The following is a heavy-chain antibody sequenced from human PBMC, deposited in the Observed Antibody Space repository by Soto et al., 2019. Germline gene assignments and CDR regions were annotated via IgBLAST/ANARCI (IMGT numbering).Heavy chain of an antibody. CDR3: SSLTPYIVGATEYYGLED. CDR1: GGSISSGDYY. V-gene: IGHV4-30-4*01. D-gene: IGHD1-26*01. CDR2: IYYSGST. Sequence: PSETLSLTYTVSGGSISSGDYYWSWIRQPPGEGLEWIGYIYYSGSTYYHPSLKSRVTISVETSKNQFSLKLSSVTAADTAVYYLSSLTPYIVGATEYYGLEDWAQAITDPHSS. J-gene: IGHJ6*02.